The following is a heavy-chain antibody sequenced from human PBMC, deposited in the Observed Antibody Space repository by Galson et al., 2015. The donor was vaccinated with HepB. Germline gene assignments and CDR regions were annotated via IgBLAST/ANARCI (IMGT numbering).Heavy chain of an antibody. V-gene: IGHV3-73*01. CDR3: TCPHYDFWSGYLDAFDI. J-gene: IGHJ3*02. CDR2: IRSKANSYAT. CDR1: GFTFSGSA. D-gene: IGHD3-3*01. Sequence: SLRLSCAASGFTFSGSAMHWVRQASGKGLEWVGRIRSKANSYATAYAASVKGRFTISRDDSKNTAYLQMNSLKTEDTAVYYCTCPHYDFWSGYLDAFDIWGQGTMVTVSS.